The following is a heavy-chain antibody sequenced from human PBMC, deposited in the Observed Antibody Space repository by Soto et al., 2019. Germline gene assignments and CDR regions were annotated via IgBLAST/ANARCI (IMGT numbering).Heavy chain of an antibody. CDR2: IKGDGSER. Sequence: EVQLVESGGGLVQPGGSLRLSCAASGVTFSSYWMSWVRQAPGKGLVWVANIKGDGSERHYVDSVKGRFIISRDNAKNSLFLQMNSLRVEDTAVYYCARHGCTSATCDVYGMDVWGQGTTVTVSS. CDR3: ARHGCTSATCDVYGMDV. J-gene: IGHJ6*02. D-gene: IGHD2-2*01. V-gene: IGHV3-7*03. CDR1: GVTFSSYW.